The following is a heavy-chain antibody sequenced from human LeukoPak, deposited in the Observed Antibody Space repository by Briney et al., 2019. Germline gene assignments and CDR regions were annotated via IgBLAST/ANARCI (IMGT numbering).Heavy chain of an antibody. V-gene: IGHV3-74*01. CDR1: GFTLSSYW. J-gene: IGHJ1*01. Sequence: GGSLRLSCAASGFTLSSYWMHWVRHAPGKGLVWVSRLKSDGSTNYAASLKGRFTISRNNAKNTVSLQMNSLRAEDTGVYYCARAPSEIGGYYPEYFRHWGQGTLVTVSS. CDR3: ARAPSEIGGYYPEYFRH. D-gene: IGHD3-22*01. CDR2: LKSDGST.